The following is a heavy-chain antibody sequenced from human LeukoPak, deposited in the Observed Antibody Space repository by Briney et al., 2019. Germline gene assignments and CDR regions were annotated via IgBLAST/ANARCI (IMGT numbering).Heavy chain of an antibody. CDR2: MNPNSGNT. CDR1: GYTFTSYD. Sequence: ASVKVSCKASGYTFTSYDINWVRQATGQGLEWMGWMNPNSGNTGYAQKFQGRVTMTRNTSISTAYMELSSLRSEDTAVYHCARGTRIAAAGTLWYYFDYWGQGTLVTVSS. CDR3: ARGTRIAAAGTLWYYFDY. V-gene: IGHV1-8*01. J-gene: IGHJ4*02. D-gene: IGHD6-13*01.